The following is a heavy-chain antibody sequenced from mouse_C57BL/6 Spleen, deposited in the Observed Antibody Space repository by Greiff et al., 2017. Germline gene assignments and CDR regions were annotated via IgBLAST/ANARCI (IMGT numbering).Heavy chain of an antibody. V-gene: IGHV5-6*01. Sequence: EVKLMESGGDLVKPGGSLKLSCAASGFTFSSYGMSWVRQTPDKRLEWVATISSGGSYTYYPDSVKGRFTISSDKAKNTLYLQMSSLKSEVTALYYCERQDGYYGVAYWGQGILVTVSA. D-gene: IGHD2-3*01. J-gene: IGHJ3*01. CDR2: ISSGGSYT. CDR1: GFTFSSYG. CDR3: ERQDGYYGVAY.